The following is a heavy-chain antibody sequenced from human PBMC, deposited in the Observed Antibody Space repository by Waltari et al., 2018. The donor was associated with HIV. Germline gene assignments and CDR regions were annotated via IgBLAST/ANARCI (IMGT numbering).Heavy chain of an antibody. CDR3: ARDGARQWLVQGGFDY. Sequence: EVQLVEAGGGLVKLGGSLRLSCAVSGFTFRTESMGWVRPAQGKGLKWVSCISSSSRYIYYADSVKGRFTISRDNAKNSLFLQMDSLRAEDTAVYYCARDGARQWLVQGGFDYWGQGALVTVSS. CDR1: GFTFRTES. D-gene: IGHD6-19*01. J-gene: IGHJ4*02. CDR2: ISSSSRYI. V-gene: IGHV3-21*01.